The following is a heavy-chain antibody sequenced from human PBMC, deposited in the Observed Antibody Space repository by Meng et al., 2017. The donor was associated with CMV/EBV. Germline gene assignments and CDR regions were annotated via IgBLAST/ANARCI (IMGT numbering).Heavy chain of an antibody. J-gene: IGHJ4*02. CDR2: ISAYNGNT. V-gene: IGHV1-18*01. CDR1: GYTFTSYG. CDR3: ARDLGTYDFWSGYLPNFDY. Sequence: ASVKVSCKASGYTFTSYGISWVRQAPGQGLEWMGWISAYNGNTNYAQKLQGRVTITTDTSTSTAYMELRSLRSDDTAVYYCARDLGTYDFWSGYLPNFDYWGQGTLVTVSS. D-gene: IGHD3-3*01.